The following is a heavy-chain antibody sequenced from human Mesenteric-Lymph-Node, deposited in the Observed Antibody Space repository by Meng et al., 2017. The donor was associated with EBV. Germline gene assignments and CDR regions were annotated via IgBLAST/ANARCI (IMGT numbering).Heavy chain of an antibody. V-gene: IGHV1-2*06. CDR3: ARDGSYYFGSSAHTSPDY. Sequence: QVKLVRSWVWVKTPGSTQKLSCKASGYTLTANYLLWVRQAPGQGLEWMGRINPNGGATYYAQKFQGRVIMTTDTSINTAFLELSSLRSDDSAVYYCARDGSYYFGSSAHTSPDYWGQGTLVTSPQ. CDR1: GYTLTANY. CDR2: INPNGGAT. D-gene: IGHD3-22*01. J-gene: IGHJ4*02.